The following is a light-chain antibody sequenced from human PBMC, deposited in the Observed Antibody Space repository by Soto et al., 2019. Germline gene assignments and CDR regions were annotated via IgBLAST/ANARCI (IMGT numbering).Light chain of an antibody. CDR2: DVS. V-gene: IGLV2-11*01. Sequence: QSALTQPRSVSGSPGQSVAISCTGTTSDVGGYDYVSWHQQHPGKAPKLIIFDVSKRPSGVPDRFSGSKSGNTASLTISGLRAEDEADYFCCSYAGDSYVFGSGTKLTVL. CDR1: TSDVGGYDY. J-gene: IGLJ1*01. CDR3: CSYAGDSYV.